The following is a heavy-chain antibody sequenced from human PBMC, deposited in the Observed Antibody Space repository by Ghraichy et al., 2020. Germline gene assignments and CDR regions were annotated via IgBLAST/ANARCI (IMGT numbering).Heavy chain of an antibody. J-gene: IGHJ3*02. CDR3: ARDRSRGGFGEPDAFDT. CDR1: GFTFSNYS. D-gene: IGHD3-10*01. V-gene: IGHV3-30*04. CDR2: ISYDGRHK. Sequence: GGSLRLSCIASGFTFSNYSIHWVRQAPGKGLEWMTFISYDGRHKYYADSVEGRFTISRDNSKNTLYMQMNSLRPEDTVVYYCARDRSRGGFGEPDAFDTWGQGTVVTVSS.